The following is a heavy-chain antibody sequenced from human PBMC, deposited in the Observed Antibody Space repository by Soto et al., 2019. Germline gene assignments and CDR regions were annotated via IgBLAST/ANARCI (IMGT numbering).Heavy chain of an antibody. J-gene: IGHJ5*02. Sequence: SGDLSLTCTVSGGSVSSYYWSWIRQPAGKGLEWIGRFYTSGNTNYNPSLKSRVTMSLDTSKNQFSLKLSSVTAADTAVYFCASDSTGWFDPWGQGTLVTVSS. V-gene: IGHV4-4*07. CDR3: ASDSTGWFDP. CDR1: GGSVSSYY. CDR2: FYTSGNT. D-gene: IGHD7-27*01.